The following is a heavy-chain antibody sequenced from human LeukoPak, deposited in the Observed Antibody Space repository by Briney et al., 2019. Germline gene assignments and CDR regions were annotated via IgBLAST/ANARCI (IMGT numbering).Heavy chain of an antibody. V-gene: IGHV4-39*01. Sequence: SETLSLTCTVSGGSISSYSYYWGWIRQPPGKGLEWIGSMYYNGSTYYNPSLKSRVTISVDTSKSQFSLKLSSVTAADTAVYYCARSPTKRVPEDYWGQGTLVTVSS. CDR1: GGSISSYSYY. CDR3: ARSPTKRVPEDY. D-gene: IGHD2-2*01. CDR2: MYYNGST. J-gene: IGHJ4*02.